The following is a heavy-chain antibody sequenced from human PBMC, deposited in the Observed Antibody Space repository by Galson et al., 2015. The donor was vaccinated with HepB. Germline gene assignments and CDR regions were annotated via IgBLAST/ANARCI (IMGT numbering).Heavy chain of an antibody. V-gene: IGHV1-8*01. CDR2: MNPNSGNT. Sequence: SVKVSCKAFGYTFTSHDINWVRQATGQGLEWMGWMNPNSGNTDYAQKFQGRVTMTRDTSMSTAYMELSSLRAEDTAVYYCARGGYIDNWFDPWGQGTLVTVSP. D-gene: IGHD5-12*01. CDR1: GYTFTSHD. CDR3: ARGGYIDNWFDP. J-gene: IGHJ5*02.